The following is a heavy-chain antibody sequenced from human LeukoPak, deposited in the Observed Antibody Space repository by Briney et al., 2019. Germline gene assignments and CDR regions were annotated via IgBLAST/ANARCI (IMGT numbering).Heavy chain of an antibody. D-gene: IGHD3-22*01. Sequence: GGSLRLSCAASGFTFSRYAMSWVRQAPGKGLEWVSAISESGGGGKTYYADSVKGRFTISRDNSKNTLYMQMNSLRAEDTAVYYCAAEPYYYDTSGPGNDALDIWGQGTMVTVSS. CDR2: ISESGGGGKT. CDR1: GFTFSRYA. CDR3: AAEPYYYDTSGPGNDALDI. V-gene: IGHV3-23*01. J-gene: IGHJ3*02.